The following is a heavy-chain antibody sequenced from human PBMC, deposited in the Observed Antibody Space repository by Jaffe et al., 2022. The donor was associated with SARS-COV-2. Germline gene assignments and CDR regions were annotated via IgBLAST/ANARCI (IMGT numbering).Heavy chain of an antibody. Sequence: QVQLVQSGAEVKKSEASVKVSCKASGYTFTDYAIHWVRQAPGQRLEWMGWINTGNGNTKYSQKFQGRVAITRDTSASTAYMELSSLRSEDTAVYYCARVYMVRGSEVFDPWGQGTLVTVSS. V-gene: IGHV1-3*04. CDR1: GYTFTDYA. D-gene: IGHD3-10*01. J-gene: IGHJ5*02. CDR3: ARVYMVRGSEVFDP. CDR2: INTGNGNT.